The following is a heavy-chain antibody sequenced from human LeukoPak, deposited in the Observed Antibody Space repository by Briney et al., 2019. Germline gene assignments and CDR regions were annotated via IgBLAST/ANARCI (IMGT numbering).Heavy chain of an antibody. CDR2: MNPNSGNT. J-gene: IGHJ5*02. D-gene: IGHD6-13*01. Sequence: ASVKVSCKASGYTFTSYDINWVRQATGQGLEWMGWMNPNSGNTGYAQKFQGRVTMTRNTSISTAYMELSSLRSEDTAVYYCASNAGGYSSSWYIFGPTSRDWFDPWSQGTLVTVSS. V-gene: IGHV1-8*01. CDR1: GYTFTSYD. CDR3: ASNAGGYSSSWYIFGPTSRDWFDP.